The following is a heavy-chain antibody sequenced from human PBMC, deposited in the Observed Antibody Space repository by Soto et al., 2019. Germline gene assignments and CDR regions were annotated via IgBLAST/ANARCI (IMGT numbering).Heavy chain of an antibody. D-gene: IGHD2-15*01. CDR3: ARDRDIFVVVGETTFCPSNRAPYGMDV. CDR2: IIPIFGTA. V-gene: IGHV1-69*01. Sequence: QVQLVQSGAEVKKPGPSVKVSCTASGGTFSSYAISWVRQAPGQGLEWMGGIIPIFGTANYAQKFQGRVTITAEESTSTAYMELSSLRSEDTAVYYCARDRDIFVVVGETTFCPSNRAPYGMDVWGQGTTVTVSS. J-gene: IGHJ6*02. CDR1: GGTFSSYA.